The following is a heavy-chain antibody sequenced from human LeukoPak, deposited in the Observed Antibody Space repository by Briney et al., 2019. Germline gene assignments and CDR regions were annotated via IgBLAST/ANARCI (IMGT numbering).Heavy chain of an antibody. CDR3: AKDPRGTYYYDPKWFDP. J-gene: IGHJ5*02. Sequence: PGGSLRLSCAASGFTFSSYAMSWVRQAPGKGLEWVSAISGSGGSTYYADSVKGRFTISRDNSKNTLYLQMNSLRAEDTAVYYCAKDPRGTYYYDPKWFDPWGQGTLVTVSS. V-gene: IGHV3-23*01. CDR1: GFTFSSYA. CDR2: ISGSGGST. D-gene: IGHD3-22*01.